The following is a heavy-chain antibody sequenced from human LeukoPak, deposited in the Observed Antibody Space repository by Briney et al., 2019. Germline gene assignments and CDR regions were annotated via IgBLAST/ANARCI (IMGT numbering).Heavy chain of an antibody. J-gene: IGHJ6*03. CDR1: GYTFTSYY. Sequence: GASVKVSCKASGYTFTSYYMHWVRQAPGQGLEWMGIITPSGDSTNYAQKFQGRVTMTRDTSTSTVYMELSSLRSEDTAVYYCAKDATAVVGTVYMDVWGKGTTVTVSS. CDR3: AKDATAVVGTVYMDV. CDR2: ITPSGDST. V-gene: IGHV1-46*01. D-gene: IGHD6-13*01.